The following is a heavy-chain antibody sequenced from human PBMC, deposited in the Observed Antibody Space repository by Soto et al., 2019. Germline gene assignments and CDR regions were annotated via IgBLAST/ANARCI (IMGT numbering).Heavy chain of an antibody. J-gene: IGHJ6*02. CDR2: IYYSGST. V-gene: IGHV4-31*03. CDR3: ARKTVTTFPQVAPLYGMDV. CDR1: GGSISSGGYY. D-gene: IGHD4-4*01. Sequence: QVQLQESGPGLVKPSQTLSLTCTVSGGSISSGGYYWSWIRQHPGKGLEWIGYIYYSGSTYYNPSLKSRVTISVDTSKNQFSLKLSSVTAADTAVYYCARKTVTTFPQVAPLYGMDVWGQGTTVTVSS.